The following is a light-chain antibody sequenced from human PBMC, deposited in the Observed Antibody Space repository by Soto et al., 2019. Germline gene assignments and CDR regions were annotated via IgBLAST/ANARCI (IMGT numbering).Light chain of an antibody. CDR1: SSDVGSYNL. CDR3: CSYAGSHTVV. Sequence: QSALTQPASVSGPPGQSITISCTGTSSDVGSYNLVSWYQQHPGKAPKLMIYEGSKRPSGVSNRFSGSKSGNTASLTISGLQAEDEADYYCCSYAGSHTVVFGGGTQLTVL. V-gene: IGLV2-23*01. CDR2: EGS. J-gene: IGLJ2*01.